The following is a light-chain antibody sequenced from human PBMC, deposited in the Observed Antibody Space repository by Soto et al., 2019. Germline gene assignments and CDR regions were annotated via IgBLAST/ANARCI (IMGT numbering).Light chain of an antibody. CDR2: DVS. CDR3: CSYAGSHTWL. J-gene: IGLJ3*02. V-gene: IGLV2-11*01. CDR1: SSDVGGYNY. Sequence: QSALTQPRSVSGSPGQSVTISCTATSSDVGGYNYVSWYQQHPGKAPKLMIYDVSKQPSGVPERFSGSTSGNTASLTISGLQTENEADYNSCSYAGSHTWLFGEGTKPTAL.